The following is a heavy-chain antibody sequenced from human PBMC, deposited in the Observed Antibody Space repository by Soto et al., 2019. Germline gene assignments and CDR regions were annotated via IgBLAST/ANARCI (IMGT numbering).Heavy chain of an antibody. V-gene: IGHV3-7*01. J-gene: IGHJ5*01. CDR1: GFTFSSRW. Sequence: GGSLRLSCEASGFTFSSRWMTWVRQAPGKGLEWVANIKLDEHEKYYVDSVKGRFTISSDKSANTAYLELSSLTSEDTAVYYCARDEDSWGQGTPVTVSS. CDR3: ARDEDS. CDR2: IKLDEHEK.